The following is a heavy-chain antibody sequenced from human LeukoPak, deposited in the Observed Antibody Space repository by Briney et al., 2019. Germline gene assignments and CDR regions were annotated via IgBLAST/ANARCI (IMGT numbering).Heavy chain of an antibody. CDR3: ARDAMGSYYDILTGYPNWFDP. J-gene: IGHJ5*02. CDR2: INPSGGST. Sequence: ASVKVSCQASGYTFTSYYMHWVRQAPGQGLEWMGIINPSGGSTSYAQKFQGRVTMTRDTSTSTVYMELSSLRSEDTAVYYCARDAMGSYYDILTGYPNWFDPWGQGTLVTVSS. D-gene: IGHD3-9*01. V-gene: IGHV1-46*01. CDR1: GYTFTSYY.